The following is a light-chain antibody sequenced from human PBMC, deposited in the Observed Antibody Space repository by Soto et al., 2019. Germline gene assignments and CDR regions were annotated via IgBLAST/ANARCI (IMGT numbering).Light chain of an antibody. CDR3: QPYESLPPT. V-gene: IGKV1-33*01. CDR2: DAS. CDR1: QDISNY. J-gene: IGKJ5*01. Sequence: DIQMTQSPSSLSASVGDRVTITCQASQDISNYLNWYQKTPGKGPELLIYDASKLETGVPSRFSGSGSGTDCTFTLYSLQPEDFATSYCQPYESLPPTFGQGTRLEIK.